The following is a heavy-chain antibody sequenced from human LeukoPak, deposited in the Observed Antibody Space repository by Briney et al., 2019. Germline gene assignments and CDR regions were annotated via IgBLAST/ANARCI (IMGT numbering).Heavy chain of an antibody. D-gene: IGHD3-10*01. Sequence: GGSLRLSCAASGFTFSSYEMNWVRQAPGKGLEWVSAISGSGGSTYYADSVKGRFTISRDNSKNTLYLQMNSLRAEDTAVYYRAKDRITMVRGVILYDYWGQGTLVTVSS. V-gene: IGHV3-23*01. CDR2: ISGSGGST. J-gene: IGHJ4*02. CDR1: GFTFSSYE. CDR3: AKDRITMVRGVILYDY.